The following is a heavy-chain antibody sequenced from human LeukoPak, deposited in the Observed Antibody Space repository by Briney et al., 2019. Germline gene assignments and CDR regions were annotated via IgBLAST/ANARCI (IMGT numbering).Heavy chain of an antibody. CDR2: IKSKTDGGTT. J-gene: IGHJ4*02. CDR1: GFTFSNAW. CDR3: TTFDYYDSSGYFPFDY. D-gene: IGHD3-22*01. V-gene: IGHV3-15*01. Sequence: GGSLRLSCAASGFTFSNAWMSWVRQAPGKGPEWVGRIKSKTDGGTTDYAAPVKGRFTISRDDSKNTLYLQMNSLKTEDTAVYYCTTFDYYDSSGYFPFDYWGQGTLVTVSS.